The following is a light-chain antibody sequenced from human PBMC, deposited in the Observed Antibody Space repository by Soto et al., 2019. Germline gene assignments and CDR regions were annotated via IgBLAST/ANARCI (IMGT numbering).Light chain of an antibody. Sequence: EIELTQSPGTLSLSPGERATLSCRASQSINNNYLAWYQRKRGQAPRLLIYGASSRATGIPDRFSGSGSGTDFTLTISRLEPEDFAVYYCQQYGGSPRTFGQGTKVEIK. CDR2: GAS. V-gene: IGKV3-20*01. CDR1: QSINNNY. CDR3: QQYGGSPRT. J-gene: IGKJ1*01.